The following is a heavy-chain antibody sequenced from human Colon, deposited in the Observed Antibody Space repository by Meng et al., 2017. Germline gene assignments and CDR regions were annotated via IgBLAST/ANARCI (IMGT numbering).Heavy chain of an antibody. CDR3: ASSSGWWRLDS. CDR1: GISISSATY. CDR2: SYHSGST. D-gene: IGHD6-19*01. V-gene: IGHV4-4*02. J-gene: IGHJ4*02. Sequence: QVQLQESGPGLVKPSGTLPLTCAVSGISISSATYWSWVRQPPGKGLEWIGESYHSGSTNYNPSLKSRVTISVDKSKNQFSLILTSVTAADTAVYYCASSSGWWRLDSWGQGTLVTVSS.